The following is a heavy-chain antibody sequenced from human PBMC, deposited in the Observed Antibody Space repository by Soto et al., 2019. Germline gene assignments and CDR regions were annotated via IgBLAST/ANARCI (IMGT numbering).Heavy chain of an antibody. Sequence: PGGSLRLSCAASGFIFSDHYMSWVRQAPGKGLEWVSAISGSGGSAYYADSVKGRFTISRDNSKNTLYLQMNSLRADDTAVYYCEKWGIYDATKNAFDIWGQGTMVTVSS. CDR1: GFIFSDHY. J-gene: IGHJ3*02. V-gene: IGHV3-23*01. D-gene: IGHD5-12*01. CDR2: ISGSGGSA. CDR3: EKWGIYDATKNAFDI.